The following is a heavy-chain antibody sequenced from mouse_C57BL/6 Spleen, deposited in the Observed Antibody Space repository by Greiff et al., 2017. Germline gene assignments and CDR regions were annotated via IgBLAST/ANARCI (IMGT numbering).Heavy chain of an antibody. CDR1: GFTFTDYY. D-gene: IGHD1-1*01. CDR2: IRNKANGYTT. CDR3: ARYVTTRGYYFDY. V-gene: IGHV7-3*01. J-gene: IGHJ2*01. Sequence: EVQGVESGGGLVQPGGSLSLSCAASGFTFTDYYMSWVRQPPGKALEWLGFIRNKANGYTTEYSASVKGRFTISRDNSQSILYLQMNALRAEDSATYYCARYVTTRGYYFDYWGQGTTLTVSS.